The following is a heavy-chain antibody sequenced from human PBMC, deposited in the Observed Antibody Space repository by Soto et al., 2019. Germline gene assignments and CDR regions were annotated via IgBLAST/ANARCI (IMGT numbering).Heavy chain of an antibody. Sequence: QVQLVESGGGVVQPGRSLRLSCAASGFTFSGYGMHWVRQAPGKGLEWVALISYDGTNTYYADSVKGRFTISRDNSKNTLYLQMNSLRAEDTAVYYSSNLVYSSGLSADFWGQGTLVTVSS. CDR2: ISYDGTNT. D-gene: IGHD6-19*01. V-gene: IGHV3-30*18. J-gene: IGHJ4*02. CDR3: SNLVYSSGLSADF. CDR1: GFTFSGYG.